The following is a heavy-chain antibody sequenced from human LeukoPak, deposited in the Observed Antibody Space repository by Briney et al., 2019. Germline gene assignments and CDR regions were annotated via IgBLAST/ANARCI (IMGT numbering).Heavy chain of an antibody. CDR2: INPSGGST. Sequence: ASVKVSCKASGYTFTSYDINWVRQAPGQGLEWMGIINPSGGSTSYAQKFQGRVTMTRDMSTSTVYMELSSLRSEDTAVYYCARIVWVTAEIDYWGQGTLVTVSS. CDR3: ARIVWVTAEIDY. D-gene: IGHD2-21*02. J-gene: IGHJ4*02. CDR1: GYTFTSYD. V-gene: IGHV1-46*01.